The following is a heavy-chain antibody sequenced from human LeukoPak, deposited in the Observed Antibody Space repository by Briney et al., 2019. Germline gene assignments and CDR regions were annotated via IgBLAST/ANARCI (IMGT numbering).Heavy chain of an antibody. J-gene: IGHJ6*02. Sequence: GASVKVSCKASGYTFTGYYIHWVRRAPGQGLEWMGRINPNSGGTNYAQKSQGRVTMTRDTSINTAYMELSRLRSDDTAVYYCARVHPGGTGIPDYYYYYYGMDVWGQGTTVTVSS. D-gene: IGHD2-21*01. CDR2: INPNSGGT. V-gene: IGHV1-2*06. CDR1: GYTFTGYY. CDR3: ARVHPGGTGIPDYYYYYYGMDV.